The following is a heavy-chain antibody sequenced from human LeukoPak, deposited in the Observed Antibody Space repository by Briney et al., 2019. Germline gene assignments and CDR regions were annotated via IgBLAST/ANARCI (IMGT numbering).Heavy chain of an antibody. CDR1: GFTFSSYG. J-gene: IGHJ4*02. D-gene: IGHD3-9*01. CDR3: AKDVAESDVLRYFDWLLYGGFFDY. V-gene: IGHV3-23*01. CDR2: ISGSGGST. Sequence: GGSLRLSCAASGFTFSSYGMSWVRQAPGKGLEWVSAISGSGGSTYYADSVKGRFTISRDNSKNTLYLQMNSRRAEDTAVYYCAKDVAESDVLRYFDWLLYGGFFDYWGQGTLVTVSS.